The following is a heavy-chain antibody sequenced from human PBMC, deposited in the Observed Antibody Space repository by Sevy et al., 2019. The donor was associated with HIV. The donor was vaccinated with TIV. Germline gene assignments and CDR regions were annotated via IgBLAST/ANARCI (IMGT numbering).Heavy chain of an antibody. V-gene: IGHV6-1*01. D-gene: IGHD3-16*01. CDR1: GDSVSSNSAA. J-gene: IGHJ3*01. CDR3: VKYLPRGGLGSDTFDV. CDR2: TYYRSHRSKWFN. Sequence: SQTLSLTCAISGDSVSSNSAAWNWIRQSPSRGLEWLGRTYYRSHRSKWFNDYALSVKSRINISPDTSRNQFFLQLTSVSPEDTDVYYCVKYLPRGGLGSDTFDVWAQGTMVTVSS.